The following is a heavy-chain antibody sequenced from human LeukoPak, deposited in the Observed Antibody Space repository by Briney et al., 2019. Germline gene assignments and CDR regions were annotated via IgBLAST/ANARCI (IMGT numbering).Heavy chain of an antibody. Sequence: ASAKVSCKASGGTFSSYAISWVRQAPGQGLEWMGGIIPIFGTANYAQKFQGRVTITADKSMSTAYMELSSLRSEDTAVYYCAREAPLYSSGWYYYWGQGTLVTVSS. CDR1: GGTFSSYA. CDR3: AREAPLYSSGWYYY. V-gene: IGHV1-69*06. CDR2: IIPIFGTA. D-gene: IGHD6-19*01. J-gene: IGHJ4*02.